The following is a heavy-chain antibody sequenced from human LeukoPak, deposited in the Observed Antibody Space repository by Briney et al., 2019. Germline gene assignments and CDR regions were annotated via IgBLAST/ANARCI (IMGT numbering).Heavy chain of an antibody. V-gene: IGHV1-46*01. CDR1: GYTFTSYY. J-gene: IGHJ4*02. CDR2: INPSGGST. CDR3: ATEGYYGSGSYYNVY. Sequence: ASVKVSCKASGYTFTSYYMHWVRQAPGQGLEWMGIINPSGGSTSYAQKFQGRVTMTRDMSTSTVYMELSSLRSEDTAAYYCATEGYYGSGSYYNVYWGQGTLVTVSS. D-gene: IGHD3-10*01.